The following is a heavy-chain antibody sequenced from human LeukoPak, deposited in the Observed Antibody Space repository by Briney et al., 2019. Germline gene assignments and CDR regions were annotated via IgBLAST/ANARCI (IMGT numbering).Heavy chain of an antibody. CDR1: GYTFTSYG. CDR3: ARAPRDYGDYETYFDY. Sequence: ASVKDSCKASGYTFTSYGISWVRQAPGQGLEWMGWISAYNGNTNYAQKLQGRVTMTTDTSTSTAYMELRSLRSDDTAVYYCARAPRDYGDYETYFDYWGQGTLVTVSS. V-gene: IGHV1-18*01. J-gene: IGHJ4*02. D-gene: IGHD4-17*01. CDR2: ISAYNGNT.